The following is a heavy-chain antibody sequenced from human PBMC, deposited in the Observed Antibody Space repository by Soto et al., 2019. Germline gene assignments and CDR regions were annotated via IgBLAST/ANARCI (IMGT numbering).Heavy chain of an antibody. J-gene: IGHJ6*02. CDR3: ARVGHDYSNSGMDV. D-gene: IGHD4-4*01. CDR2: IDPGGSDT. CDR1: GYSFTTYW. Sequence: PGESLKISCTPSGYSFTTYWINWVRQMPGKGLEWMGKIDPGGSDTTYGPSFQGHVTISLDKSITAAYQQWSSLRASDTAMDYCARVGHDYSNSGMDVWGQGTTVTVSS. V-gene: IGHV5-10-1*01.